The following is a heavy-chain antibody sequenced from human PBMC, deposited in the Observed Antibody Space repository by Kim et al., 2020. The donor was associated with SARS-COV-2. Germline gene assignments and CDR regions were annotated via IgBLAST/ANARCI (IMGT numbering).Heavy chain of an antibody. CDR1: GGSISSYY. D-gene: IGHD4-17*01. J-gene: IGHJ4*02. Sequence: SETLSLTCTVSGGSISSYYWSWIRQPPGKGLEWIGYIYYSGSTNYNPSLKSRVTISVDTSKNQFSLKLSSVTAADTAVYYCARADYGDYYDYWGQGTLVTVSS. CDR2: IYYSGST. CDR3: ARADYGDYYDY. V-gene: IGHV4-59*01.